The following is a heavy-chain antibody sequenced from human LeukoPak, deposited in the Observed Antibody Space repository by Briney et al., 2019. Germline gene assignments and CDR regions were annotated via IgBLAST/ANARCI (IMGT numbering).Heavy chain of an antibody. Sequence: GGSLRLSCAASGFTFDDYGMSWVRQAPGKGLEWVSGINWNGGSTGYADSVKGRFTISRDNAKNSLYLQMNSLRAEDTAVYYCARDASDFWSGYQTDTYFDYWGQGTLVTVSS. CDR3: ARDASDFWSGYQTDTYFDY. CDR1: GFTFDDYG. CDR2: INWNGGST. J-gene: IGHJ4*02. V-gene: IGHV3-20*04. D-gene: IGHD3-3*01.